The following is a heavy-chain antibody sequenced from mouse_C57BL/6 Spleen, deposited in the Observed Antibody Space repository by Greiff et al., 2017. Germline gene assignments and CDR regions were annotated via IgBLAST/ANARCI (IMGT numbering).Heavy chain of an antibody. CDR3: TRYYYGSSSYAMDY. D-gene: IGHD1-1*01. Sequence: EVQLQQSGAELVRPGASVKLSCTASGFNIKDYYMHWVKQRPEQGLEWIGRIDPEDGDTEYAPKFQGKATMTANTSSNTAYLQLSSLTSEDTAVYYCTRYYYGSSSYAMDYWGQGTSVTVSS. V-gene: IGHV14-1*01. J-gene: IGHJ4*01. CDR2: IDPEDGDT. CDR1: GFNIKDYY.